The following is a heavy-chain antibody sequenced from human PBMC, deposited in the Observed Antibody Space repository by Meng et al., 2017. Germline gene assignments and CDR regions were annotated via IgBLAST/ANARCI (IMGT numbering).Heavy chain of an antibody. CDR2: ISGSGGST. J-gene: IGHJ6*02. V-gene: IGHV3-23*01. CDR3: AKFFRRVAGSREPPYYYYGMDV. Sequence: GESLKISCAASGFTFSSYAMSWVRQAPGKGLEWVSAISGSGGSTYYADSVKGRFTISRDNSKNTLYLQMNSLRAEDTAVYYWAKFFRRVAGSREPPYYYYGMDVWGQGTTVTVSS. D-gene: IGHD6-19*01. CDR1: GFTFSSYA.